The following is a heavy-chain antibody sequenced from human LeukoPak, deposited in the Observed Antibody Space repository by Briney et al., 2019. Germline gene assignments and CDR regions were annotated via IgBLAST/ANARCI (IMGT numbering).Heavy chain of an antibody. CDR3: AKGPIAVAGTGAFDI. Sequence: SETLSLTCTVSGGSIRSYYWSWIRQPPGKGLEWIGYIYNSGTTNYNPSLKSRVTISIDTCENQFSLTLSSVTAADTAVYYCAKGPIAVAGTGAFDIWGQGTVVTVSS. J-gene: IGHJ3*02. V-gene: IGHV4-59*01. CDR1: GGSIRSYY. CDR2: IYNSGTT. D-gene: IGHD6-19*01.